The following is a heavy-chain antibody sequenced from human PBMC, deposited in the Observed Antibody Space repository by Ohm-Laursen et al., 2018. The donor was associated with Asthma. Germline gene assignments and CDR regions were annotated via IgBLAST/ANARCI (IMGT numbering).Heavy chain of an antibody. Sequence: SLRLSCAASGFTFSSYGMHWVRQAPGKGLEWVAVIWYDGSNKYYADSVKGRFTISRDNSKNTLYLQMNSLRAEDTAVYYCAKEPTHTAAGTFDYWGQGTLVTVSS. D-gene: IGHD6-13*01. CDR1: GFTFSSYG. V-gene: IGHV3-33*06. CDR2: IWYDGSNK. CDR3: AKEPTHTAAGTFDY. J-gene: IGHJ4*02.